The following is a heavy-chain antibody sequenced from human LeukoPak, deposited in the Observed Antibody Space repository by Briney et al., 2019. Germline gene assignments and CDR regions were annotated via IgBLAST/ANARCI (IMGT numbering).Heavy chain of an antibody. D-gene: IGHD2-2*01. CDR1: GFTFSSYA. CDR2: ISGSGGST. J-gene: IGHJ4*02. Sequence: GGSLRLSCAASGFTFSSYAMSWVRQAPGKGLEWVSAISGSGGSTYYADSVKGRFTISRDNSKNTLYLQMSSLRAEDTAVYYCARYCSSTSCYGERDWGQGTLVTVSS. V-gene: IGHV3-23*01. CDR3: ARYCSSTSCYGERD.